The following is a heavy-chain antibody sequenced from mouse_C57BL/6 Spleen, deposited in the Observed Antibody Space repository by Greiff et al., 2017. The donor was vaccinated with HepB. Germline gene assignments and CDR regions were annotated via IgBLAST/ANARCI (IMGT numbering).Heavy chain of an antibody. J-gene: IGHJ3*01. CDR1: GYTFTDYN. CDR3: ARRNYGSSYVWFAY. D-gene: IGHD1-1*01. V-gene: IGHV1-18*01. CDR2: INPNNGGT. Sequence: VQLQQSGPELVKPGASVKIPCKASGYTFTDYNMDWVKQSHGKSLEWIGDINPNNGGTIYNQKFKGKATLTVDKSSSTAYMELRSLTSEDTAVYYCARRNYGSSYVWFAYWGQGTLVTVSA.